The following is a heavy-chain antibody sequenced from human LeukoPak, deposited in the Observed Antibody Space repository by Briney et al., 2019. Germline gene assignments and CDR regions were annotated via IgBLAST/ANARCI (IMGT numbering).Heavy chain of an antibody. J-gene: IGHJ4*02. V-gene: IGHV3-53*01. CDR2: IYSGGST. D-gene: IGHD1-26*01. Sequence: GGSLRLSCAASGFTVSSNYMSWVRQAPGKGLEWVSVIYSGGSTYYADSVKGRFTISRDNSKNTLYLQMNSLRAEDTAVYYCALGSYYYYFDYWGQGTLVTVSS. CDR3: ALGSYYYYFDY. CDR1: GFTVSSNY.